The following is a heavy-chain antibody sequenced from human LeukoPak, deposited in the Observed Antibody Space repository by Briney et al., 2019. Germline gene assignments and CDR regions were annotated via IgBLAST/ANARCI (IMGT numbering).Heavy chain of an antibody. Sequence: PGGSLRLSCAASGFIFSNNWMSWVRQAPGKGLEWVSAISATGRRTDYAGSVKGRFSISRDNSKNTLYLQMHSLRAEDTAVYYCAINLRGGYNYGHGDYWGQGTLVTVSS. J-gene: IGHJ4*02. CDR2: ISATGRRT. CDR1: GFIFSNNW. CDR3: AINLRGGYNYGHGDY. D-gene: IGHD5-18*01. V-gene: IGHV3-23*01.